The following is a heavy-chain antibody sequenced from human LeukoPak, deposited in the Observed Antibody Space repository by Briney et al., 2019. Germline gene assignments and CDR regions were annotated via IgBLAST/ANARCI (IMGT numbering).Heavy chain of an antibody. J-gene: IGHJ4*02. CDR1: GGSITSTNW. Sequence: SETLSLTCGVSGGSITSTNWWSWVRPPPGQGLEWIGEVSLSGLTNYNPSLSSRIIMALDTSKNHLSLHLTSVTAADTAVYYCSRENGAFSPFGYWGQGYLVTVLS. CDR2: VSLSGLT. D-gene: IGHD2-8*01. V-gene: IGHV4-4*02. CDR3: SRENGAFSPFGY.